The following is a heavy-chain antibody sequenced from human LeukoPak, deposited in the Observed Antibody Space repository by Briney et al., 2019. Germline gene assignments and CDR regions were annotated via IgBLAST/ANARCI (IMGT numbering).Heavy chain of an antibody. Sequence: PSETLSLTCAVYGGSFSGYYWSWIRQPPGKGLEWIGEINHSGSTNYNPSLKSRVTISVDTSKNQFSLKLSSVTAADTAVYYCASTETAGTDYWGQGTLVTVSS. V-gene: IGHV4-34*01. CDR2: INHSGST. CDR1: GGSFSGYY. J-gene: IGHJ4*02. D-gene: IGHD1-1*01. CDR3: ASTETAGTDY.